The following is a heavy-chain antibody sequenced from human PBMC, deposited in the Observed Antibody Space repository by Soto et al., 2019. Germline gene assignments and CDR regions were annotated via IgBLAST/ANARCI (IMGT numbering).Heavy chain of an antibody. CDR3: TRNEWVQLINWFDP. V-gene: IGHV6-1*01. CDR2: IYYRSKWYN. J-gene: IGHJ5*02. D-gene: IGHD1-26*01. Sequence: SQTLSLTGAISGCSVSSRSAAWNCIRQSPSRGLEWLGRIYYRSKWYNDYAVSVESRITIIPDTSKNHFSLQLNSVTPEDTAVYYCTRNEWVQLINWFDPWGQGTMVTVSS. CDR1: GCSVSSRSAA.